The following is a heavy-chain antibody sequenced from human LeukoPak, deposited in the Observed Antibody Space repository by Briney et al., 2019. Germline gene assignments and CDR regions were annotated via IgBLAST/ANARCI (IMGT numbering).Heavy chain of an antibody. Sequence: GGSLRLSCAASGFTFSSYCMNWVRQAPGKGLEWVSSISSSSSYIYYADSVKGRFTISRDNAKNSLYLQMNSLRAEDTAVYYCARVLELAAAGTGFDPWGQGTLVTVSS. V-gene: IGHV3-21*01. CDR2: ISSSSSYI. CDR3: ARVLELAAAGTGFDP. D-gene: IGHD6-13*01. CDR1: GFTFSSYC. J-gene: IGHJ5*02.